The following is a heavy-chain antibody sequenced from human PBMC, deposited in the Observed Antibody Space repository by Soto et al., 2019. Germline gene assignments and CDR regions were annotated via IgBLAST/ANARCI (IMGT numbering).Heavy chain of an antibody. CDR2: IFHNGNT. Sequence: QVQLLASGPGLVKPSETLSLTCTVSGNSISDYYWSWIRQPPGKGLEWIGYIFHNGNTNYNPTLTRRVTMSGNTSKNQFSLRLSSVTAADTALYYCARDVGGTVTLEAAFDFGGQGTMVTVS. J-gene: IGHJ3*01. V-gene: IGHV4-59*01. D-gene: IGHD4-17*01. CDR1: GNSISDYY. CDR3: ARDVGGTVTLEAAFDF.